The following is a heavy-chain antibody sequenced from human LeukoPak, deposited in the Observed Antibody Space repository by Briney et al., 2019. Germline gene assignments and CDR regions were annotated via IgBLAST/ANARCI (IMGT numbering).Heavy chain of an antibody. CDR3: AKDAMNYYGSGSYYKGGFYFDN. Sequence: PGGSLRLSCATFGFTLSSYGMTWVRQAPGKGLEWVSTISISGGTTYYADSVKGRSSISRENSKSTVYLQLNSLRAEDTAVDYCAKDAMNYYGSGSYYKGGFYFDNWGQGALVTVSS. D-gene: IGHD3-10*01. V-gene: IGHV3-23*01. J-gene: IGHJ4*02. CDR2: ISISGGTT. CDR1: GFTLSSYG.